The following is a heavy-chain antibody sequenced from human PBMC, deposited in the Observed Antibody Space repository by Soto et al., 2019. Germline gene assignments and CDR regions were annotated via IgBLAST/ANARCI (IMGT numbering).Heavy chain of an antibody. D-gene: IGHD2-2*01. Sequence: PSETLSLTCTVSGGSISSSSYYWGWIRQPPGKGLEWIGSIYYSGSTYYNPSLKSRVTISVDTSKNQFSLKLSSVTAADTAVYYCARERYCSSTSCSNHIDYWGQATLVTVSS. V-gene: IGHV4-39*02. CDR1: GGSISSSSYY. CDR3: ARERYCSSTSCSNHIDY. CDR2: IYYSGST. J-gene: IGHJ4*02.